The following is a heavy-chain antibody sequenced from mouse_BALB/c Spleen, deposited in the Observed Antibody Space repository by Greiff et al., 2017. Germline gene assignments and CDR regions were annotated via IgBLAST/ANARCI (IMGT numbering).Heavy chain of an antibody. CDR1: GFTFSSFG. CDR3: ARRNLGFYYAMDY. J-gene: IGHJ4*01. Sequence: EVKLVESGGGLVQPGGSRKLSCAASGFTFSSFGMHWVRQAPEKGLEWVAYISSGSSTIYYADTVKGRFTISRDNPKNTLFLQMTSLRSEDTAMYYCARRNLGFYYAMDYWGQGTSVTVSS. V-gene: IGHV5-17*02. CDR2: ISSGSSTI.